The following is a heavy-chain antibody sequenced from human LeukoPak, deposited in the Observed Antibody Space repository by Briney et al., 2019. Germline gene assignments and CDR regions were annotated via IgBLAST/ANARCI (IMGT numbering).Heavy chain of an antibody. CDR1: GFTFDDYA. D-gene: IGHD2-2*01. Sequence: GGSLRLSCAASGFTFDDYAMHWVRQAPGKGLEWVSGISWNSGSIGYADSVKGRFTISRDNAKNSLYLQMNSLRAEDTALYYCAKSTSYDAFDIWGQGTMVTVSS. CDR2: ISWNSGSI. CDR3: AKSTSYDAFDI. J-gene: IGHJ3*02. V-gene: IGHV3-9*01.